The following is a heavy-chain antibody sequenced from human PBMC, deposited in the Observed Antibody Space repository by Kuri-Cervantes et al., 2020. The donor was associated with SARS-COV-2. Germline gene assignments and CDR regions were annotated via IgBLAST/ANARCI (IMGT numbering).Heavy chain of an antibody. CDR2: TNHSGST. V-gene: IGHV4-34*01. Sequence: SETLSLTCAVYGGSFSGYYWSWIRQPPGKGLEWIGETNHSGSTNYNPSLKSRVTISVDTSKNQFSLKLSSVTAADTAVYYCASGTQEDYYYDSSGYYWYFDLWGRGTLVTVSS. CDR3: ASGTQEDYYYDSSGYYWYFDL. D-gene: IGHD3-22*01. J-gene: IGHJ2*01. CDR1: GGSFSGYY.